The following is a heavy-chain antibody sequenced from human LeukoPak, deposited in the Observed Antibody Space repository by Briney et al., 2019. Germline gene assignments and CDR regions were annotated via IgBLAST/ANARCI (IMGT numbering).Heavy chain of an antibody. CDR2: INPNSGGT. V-gene: IGHV1-2*04. CDR1: GYTFTGYY. D-gene: IGHD2-2*01. J-gene: IGHJ6*02. Sequence: ASVKVSCKASGYTFTGYYMHWVRQAPGQGLEWMGRINPNSGGTNYAQKFQGWVTMTRDTSISTAYMELSRLRSDDTAVYYCARDFRYCSSTSCYEYYYGMDVWGQGTTVTVSS. CDR3: ARDFRYCSSTSCYEYYYGMDV.